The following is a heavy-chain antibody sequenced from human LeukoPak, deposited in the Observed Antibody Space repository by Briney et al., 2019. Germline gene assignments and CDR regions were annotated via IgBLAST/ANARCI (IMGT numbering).Heavy chain of an antibody. V-gene: IGHV3-64D*06. CDR3: VRDLT. CDR2: ISANGDNT. J-gene: IGHJ5*02. CDR1: GFTFSGSA. Sequence: GGSLRLSCSASGFTFSGSAMHWVRQAPGKGPEFVSGISANGDNTYYEDSVKVRFTISGDNSKNTVHLQMSSLSPEDTAVYYCVRDLTWGQGTLVIVSS.